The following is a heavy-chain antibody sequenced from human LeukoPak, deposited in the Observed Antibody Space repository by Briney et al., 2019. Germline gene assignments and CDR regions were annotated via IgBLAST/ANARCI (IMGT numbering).Heavy chain of an antibody. CDR1: GFTFSSYA. Sequence: PGGSLRLSCAASGFTFSSYAMSWVRQAPGKGLEWVSAISGSGGSTYYADSVKGRFTISRDNSKNTLYLQMNSLRAEDTAVYYCARDRFDYYGSGSYSVRFDPWGQGTLVTVSS. J-gene: IGHJ5*02. CDR2: ISGSGGST. V-gene: IGHV3-23*01. D-gene: IGHD3-10*01. CDR3: ARDRFDYYGSGSYSVRFDP.